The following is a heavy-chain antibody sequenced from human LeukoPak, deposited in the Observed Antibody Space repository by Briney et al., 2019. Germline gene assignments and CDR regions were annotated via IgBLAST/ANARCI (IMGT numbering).Heavy chain of an antibody. Sequence: SETLSLTCTVSGGSISSYYWSWIRQPPGKGLEWIGYIYYSGSTNYNPSLKSRVTISVDTSKNQFSLKLSSVTAADTAVYYCARGPYDYGDYAKRSYFDYWGQGTLVTVSS. D-gene: IGHD4-17*01. CDR1: GGSISSYY. CDR3: ARGPYDYGDYAKRSYFDY. CDR2: IYYSGST. V-gene: IGHV4-59*12. J-gene: IGHJ4*02.